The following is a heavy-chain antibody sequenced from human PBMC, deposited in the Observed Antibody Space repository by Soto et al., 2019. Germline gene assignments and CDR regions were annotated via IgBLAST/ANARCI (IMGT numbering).Heavy chain of an antibody. CDR1: GGSISGGGYS. Sequence: QVQLQESGPGLVKPSQTLSLTCTVSGGSISGGGYSWTWIRQHPGKGLEWIGYIHYSGSTDYNPSLQSRITIAANTAKNQFSLNLNSAAAADTAVYYCARETESYSYCYVGWLDPWRQGILVTVPS. CDR2: IHYSGST. CDR3: ARETESYSYCYVGWLDP. J-gene: IGHJ5*02. V-gene: IGHV4-31*03. D-gene: IGHD3-16*02.